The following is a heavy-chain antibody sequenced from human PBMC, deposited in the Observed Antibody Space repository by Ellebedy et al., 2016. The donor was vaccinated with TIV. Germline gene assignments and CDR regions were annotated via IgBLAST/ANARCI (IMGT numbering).Heavy chain of an antibody. D-gene: IGHD6-13*01. CDR2: INYSGTT. Sequence: SETLSLTXAVYGGSFSGFSWSWIRQSPGMGLEWIGEINYSGTTNYNPSLKSRVTISIDTSKNQFSLKLTSVTAADIAVYFCARDDLGAALDYWGPGIQVTVSS. CDR1: GGSFSGFS. J-gene: IGHJ4*02. V-gene: IGHV4-34*01. CDR3: ARDDLGAALDY.